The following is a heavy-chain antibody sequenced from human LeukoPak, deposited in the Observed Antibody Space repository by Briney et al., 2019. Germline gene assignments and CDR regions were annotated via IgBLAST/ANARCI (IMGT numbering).Heavy chain of an antibody. CDR1: GFTFSSYA. Sequence: GGSLRLSCVASGFTFSSYAMSWVRQTPGKGLEWVSAISGGGSSTYYADSVKGRFTISRDNSKNTLYLQVDSLRADDTAVYYCAKGRRDGYNYDSWGQGTLVTVSS. CDR2: ISGGGSST. D-gene: IGHD5-24*01. CDR3: AKGRRDGYNYDS. V-gene: IGHV3-23*01. J-gene: IGHJ5*01.